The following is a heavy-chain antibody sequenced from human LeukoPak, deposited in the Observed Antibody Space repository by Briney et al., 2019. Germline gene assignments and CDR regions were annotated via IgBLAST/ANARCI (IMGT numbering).Heavy chain of an antibody. CDR1: GGSISSYY. D-gene: IGHD5-18*01. Sequence: PSETLSLTCTVSGGSISSYYWSWIRQPPGKGLEWIGYIYYSGSTNYNPSLKSRVTISVDTSKNQFSLKLSSVTAADTAVYYCAREVDTASGFDYWGQGTLVTVSS. CDR2: IYYSGST. V-gene: IGHV4-59*01. J-gene: IGHJ4*02. CDR3: AREVDTASGFDY.